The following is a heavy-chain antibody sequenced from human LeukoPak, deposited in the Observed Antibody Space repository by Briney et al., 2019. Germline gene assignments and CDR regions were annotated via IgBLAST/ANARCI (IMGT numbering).Heavy chain of an antibody. D-gene: IGHD5-24*01. Sequence: GGSLRLSCAASGFTFDDYAMHWVRQAPGEGLEWVSLISWDGGSTYYADSVKGRFTISRDNSKNSLYLQMNSLRAEDTALYYCAKEDRRDGYNSFDYWGQGTLVTVSS. CDR1: GFTFDDYA. CDR2: ISWDGGST. V-gene: IGHV3-43D*03. J-gene: IGHJ4*02. CDR3: AKEDRRDGYNSFDY.